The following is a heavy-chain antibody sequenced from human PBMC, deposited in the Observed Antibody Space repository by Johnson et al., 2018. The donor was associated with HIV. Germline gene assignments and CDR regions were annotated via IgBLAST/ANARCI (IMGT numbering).Heavy chain of an antibody. J-gene: IGHJ3*02. D-gene: IGHD3-16*01. CDR3: AKDVGVGKLLLYAFDI. V-gene: IGHV3-9*02. CDR2: ISWNSGSI. CDR1: GFTSDDYG. Sequence: VQLVESGGGLVQPGRSLRLSCAASGFTSDDYGMSWVRQVPGKGLEWVSGISWNSGSIGYADSVKGRFTIPRDNAKNSLYLQMNSLRAEDTALYYCAKDVGVGKLLLYAFDIWGQGTMVTVSS.